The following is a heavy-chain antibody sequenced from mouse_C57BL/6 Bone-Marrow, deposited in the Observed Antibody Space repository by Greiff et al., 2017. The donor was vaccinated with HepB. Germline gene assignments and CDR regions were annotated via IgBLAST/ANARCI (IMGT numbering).Heavy chain of an antibody. CDR3: AKGYGYDDAWFAY. CDR2: IWRGGST. Sequence: VKLQESGPGLVQPSQSLSITCTVSGFSLTSYGVHWVRQSPGKGLEWLGVIWRGGSTDYNAAFMSRLSITKDNSKSQVFFKMNSLQADDTAIYYCAKGYGYDDAWFAYWGQGTLVTVSA. V-gene: IGHV2-5*01. CDR1: GFSLTSYG. J-gene: IGHJ3*01. D-gene: IGHD2-2*01.